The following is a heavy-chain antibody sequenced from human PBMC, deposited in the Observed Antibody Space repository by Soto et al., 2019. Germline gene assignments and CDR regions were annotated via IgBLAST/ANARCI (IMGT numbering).Heavy chain of an antibody. J-gene: IGHJ4*02. V-gene: IGHV1-18*04. Sequence: QVQLVQYGAEVKKPGASVKVSCKTSGYTYTSYGASCVRQAPGQGLEWVGWISGYNGNTNYAQKLQGRVTMTTDTSTATAYMELRGLRSDDTSIYSCARGFFDYWCQRTLVTVSS. CDR1: GYTYTSYG. CDR2: ISGYNGNT. CDR3: ARGFFDY.